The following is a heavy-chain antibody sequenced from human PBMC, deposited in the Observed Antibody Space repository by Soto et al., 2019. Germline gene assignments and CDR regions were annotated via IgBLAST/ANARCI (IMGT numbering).Heavy chain of an antibody. V-gene: IGHV5-10-1*01. CDR3: TRRASSSFYHFDF. J-gene: IGHJ4*02. D-gene: IGHD2-2*01. CDR1: GYSFTAYW. CDR2: IDPSDSYV. Sequence: GGSLKISCQASGYSFTAYWITWVRQMPGKGLEWMATIDPSDSYVDYSPSFRGHVTFSVDRSITTVYLQWNSLKASDSAMYFCTRRASSSFYHFDFWGQGALVTVSS.